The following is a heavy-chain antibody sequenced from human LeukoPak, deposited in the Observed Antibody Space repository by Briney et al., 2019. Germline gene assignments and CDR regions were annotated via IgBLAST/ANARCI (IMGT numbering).Heavy chain of an antibody. D-gene: IGHD2-2*02. V-gene: IGHV1-2*02. Sequence: ASVKVSCKASGYTFTGYFMHWVRQAPGQGLEWMGWINPNSGGTNYAQKFQGRVTMTRDTSISTAYMELSRLRSDDTAVYYCASDWGLSQLEYCSNTNCYMGAFDIWGQGTMVTVSS. CDR2: INPNSGGT. CDR3: ASDWGLSQLEYCSNTNCYMGAFDI. J-gene: IGHJ3*02. CDR1: GYTFTGYF.